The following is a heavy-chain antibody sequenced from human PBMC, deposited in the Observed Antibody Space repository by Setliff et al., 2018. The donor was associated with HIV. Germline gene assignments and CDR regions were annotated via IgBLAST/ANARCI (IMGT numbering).Heavy chain of an antibody. CDR2: IFYSADNILYSGKT. Sequence: SETLSLTCNVSGGFTNGFYWSWIRQSPGKGLEWIGHIFYSADNILYSGKTHYNPSLKSRVTISGDTTKNQISLKLTSVTAADTAVYYCARGGRSTVTQWAWFDPWGQGTLVTVSS. J-gene: IGHJ5*02. CDR1: GGFTNGFY. CDR3: ARGGRSTVTQWAWFDP. D-gene: IGHD4-17*01. V-gene: IGHV4-59*12.